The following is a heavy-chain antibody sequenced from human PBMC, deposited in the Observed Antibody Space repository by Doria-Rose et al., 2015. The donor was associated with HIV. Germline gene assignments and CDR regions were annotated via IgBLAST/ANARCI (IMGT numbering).Heavy chain of an antibody. CDR1: GFTFSSHR. CDR3: ATGVTLDY. CDR2: ISSTSAYI. D-gene: IGHD3-10*01. V-gene: IGHV3-21*01. Sequence: VQLVQSGGGLVRPGGSLRLSCATSGFTFSSHRINWVRQAPGKGLEWVSSISSTSAYINYADSVRSRFTISRDNARNSLYLQMDSLRAEDTAIYYCATGVTLDYWGQGTLVTVSP. J-gene: IGHJ4*02.